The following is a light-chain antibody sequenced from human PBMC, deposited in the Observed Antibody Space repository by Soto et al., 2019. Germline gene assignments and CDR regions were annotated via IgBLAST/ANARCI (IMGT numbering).Light chain of an antibody. Sequence: QSVLTHPASVSGTPGQSITISCTGSNSDVGIYDFVSWYQHHPGRAPKLIVSEVSHRPSGVSNRFSGSKSGNTASLTISGLQSEDEADYYCISYTSDDVRYVFGTGTKSPS. J-gene: IGLJ1*01. V-gene: IGLV2-14*01. CDR2: EVS. CDR1: NSDVGIYDF. CDR3: ISYTSDDVRYV.